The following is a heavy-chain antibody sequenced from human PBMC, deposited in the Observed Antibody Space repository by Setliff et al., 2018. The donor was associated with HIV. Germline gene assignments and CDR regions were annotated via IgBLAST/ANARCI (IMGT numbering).Heavy chain of an antibody. V-gene: IGHV3-30*02. CDR2: IRYDGSNK. Sequence: PGGSLRLSCAASGLTFSSHGMHWVRQAPGKGLEWVAFIRYDGSNKYYADSVKGRFTISRDNSKNTLYLQMNSLRVEDTAVYYCARTSIVVAGNDYWGQGTTVTVSS. J-gene: IGHJ4*03. CDR3: ARTSIVVAGNDY. D-gene: IGHD6-19*01. CDR1: GLTFSSHG.